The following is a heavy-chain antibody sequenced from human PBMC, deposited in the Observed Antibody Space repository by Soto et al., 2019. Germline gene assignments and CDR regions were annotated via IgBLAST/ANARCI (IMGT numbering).Heavy chain of an antibody. D-gene: IGHD3-10*01. CDR1: GYTFTSCY. V-gene: IGHV1-46*01. CDR3: ARETGFGEFHFDY. CDR2: INPSGGTT. J-gene: IGHJ4*02. Sequence: GASVKVSFKASGYTFTSCYIHWLRQAPGQGLQWMGIINPSGGTTSNAQQFQGRVTMTRDTSTSTVYMELSSLRSDDTAVYYCARETGFGEFHFDYWGQGTPVTVSS.